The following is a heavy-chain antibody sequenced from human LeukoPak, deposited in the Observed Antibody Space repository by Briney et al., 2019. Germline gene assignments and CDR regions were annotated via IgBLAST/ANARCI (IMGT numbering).Heavy chain of an antibody. D-gene: IGHD2-15*01. V-gene: IGHV1-69*04. CDR2: IIPIFGIA. Sequence: SVKVSCKASGGTFSSYAISWVRQAPGQGLEWMGRIIPIFGIANYAQKFQGRVTITADKSTSTAYMELSSLRSEDTAVYYCARVGYCSGGSCYYMSADYWGQGPWSPSPQ. J-gene: IGHJ4*02. CDR3: ARVGYCSGGSCYYMSADY. CDR1: GGTFSSYA.